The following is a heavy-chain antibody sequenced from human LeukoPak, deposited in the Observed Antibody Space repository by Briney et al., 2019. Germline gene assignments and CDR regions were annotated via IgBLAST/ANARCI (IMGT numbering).Heavy chain of an antibody. V-gene: IGHV3-73*01. CDR2: IRSKANSYAT. CDR1: GFTFSGSA. D-gene: IGHD3-22*01. J-gene: IGHJ1*01. Sequence: PGGSLRLSCAASGFTFSGSAMHWVRQASGKGLEWVGRIRSKANSYATAYAASVKGRFTISRDDSKNTAYLQMNSLKTEDTAVYYCTRSDDSAFIGEYFQHWGQGTLVTVSS. CDR3: TRSDDSAFIGEYFQH.